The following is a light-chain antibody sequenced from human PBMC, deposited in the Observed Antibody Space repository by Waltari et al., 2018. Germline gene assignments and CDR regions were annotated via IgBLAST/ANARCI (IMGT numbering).Light chain of an antibody. CDR1: QSLLHLNGYKY. CDR3: MQALQSPYT. V-gene: IGKV2-28*01. Sequence: DIVMTQSPLSLSVIPGESASISCRSSQSLLHLNGYKYLDWYLQKPGQSPQLLIFLGFSRASGVPERVSGSGSGSDFTLKISRVEVEDVGVYYCMQALQSPYTFGQGTKLEIK. CDR2: LGF. J-gene: IGKJ2*01.